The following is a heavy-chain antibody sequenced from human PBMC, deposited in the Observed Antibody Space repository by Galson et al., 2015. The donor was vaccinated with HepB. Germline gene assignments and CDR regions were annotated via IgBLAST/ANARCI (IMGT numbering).Heavy chain of an antibody. V-gene: IGHV1-18*01. J-gene: IGHJ3*02. CDR1: GYTFTSYG. D-gene: IGHD6-19*01. Sequence: SVKVSCKASGYTFTSYGISWVRQAPGQGLEWMGWISAYNGNTNYAQKLQGRVTMTTDTSTSTAYMELRSLRSDDTAVYYCARDSSGWYSEDAFDIWGQGTMVTVSS. CDR3: ARDSSGWYSEDAFDI. CDR2: ISAYNGNT.